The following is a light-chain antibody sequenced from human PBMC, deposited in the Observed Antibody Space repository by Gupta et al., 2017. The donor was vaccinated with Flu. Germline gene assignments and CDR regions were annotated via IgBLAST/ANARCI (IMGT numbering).Light chain of an antibody. CDR3: MQGTHEPFS. CDR2: KVS. V-gene: IGKV2-30*01. Sequence: DVVMTQSPLSLPVTLGQPASISCRSTQSLVYIDGNTYLNWFHQRPGQSPRRLIYKVSNRDSGVPDRFSGSGSGTDFTLKISRVEAEDVGVYYCMQGTHEPFSFGGGTKVEIK. CDR1: QSLVYIDGNTY. J-gene: IGKJ4*01.